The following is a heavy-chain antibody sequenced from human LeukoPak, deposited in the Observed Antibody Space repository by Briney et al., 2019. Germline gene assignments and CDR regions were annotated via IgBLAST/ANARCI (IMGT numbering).Heavy chain of an antibody. CDR1: EFSVGSNY. V-gene: IGHV3-66*01. CDR2: IYSGGST. D-gene: IGHD1-26*01. Sequence: GGSLRLSCAASEFSVGSNYMTWVRQAPGKGLEWVSLIYSGGSTYYADSVKGRFTISRDNAKNSLYLQMNSLKTEDTAVYYCSTAPNSGRYFRPDYWGQGTLVTVSS. CDR3: STAPNSGRYFRPDY. J-gene: IGHJ4*02.